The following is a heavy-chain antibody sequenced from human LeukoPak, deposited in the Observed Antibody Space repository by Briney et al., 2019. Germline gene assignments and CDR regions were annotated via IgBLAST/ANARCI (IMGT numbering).Heavy chain of an antibody. CDR3: AKTHKRRDYFDY. Sequence: WVRQPPGKGLEWVSAISGSGGSTYYADSVKGRFTISRDNSKNTLYLQMNSLRAEDTAVYYCAKTHKRRDYFDYWGQGTLVTVSS. CDR2: ISGSGGST. D-gene: IGHD5-24*01. V-gene: IGHV3-23*01. J-gene: IGHJ4*02.